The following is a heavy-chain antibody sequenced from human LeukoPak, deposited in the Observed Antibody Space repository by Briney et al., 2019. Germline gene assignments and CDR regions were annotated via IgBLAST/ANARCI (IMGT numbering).Heavy chain of an antibody. J-gene: IGHJ4*02. V-gene: IGHV4-39*07. CDR3: ARENYYFDRSGYCRAVDY. D-gene: IGHD3-22*01. CDR2: IYYSGST. Sequence: SETLSLTCTVSGGSISSSSYYWGWIRQPPGKGLEWIGSIYYSGSTYYNPSLKSRVTISVDTSKNQFSLKLSSVTAADTAVYYCARENYYFDRSGYCRAVDYWGQGTLVTVSS. CDR1: GGSISSSSYY.